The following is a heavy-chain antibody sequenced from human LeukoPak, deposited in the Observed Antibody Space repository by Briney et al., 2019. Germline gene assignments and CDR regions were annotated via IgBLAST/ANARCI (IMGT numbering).Heavy chain of an antibody. V-gene: IGHV3-7*01. Sequence: PGGSLRLSCAASGFTFSSHWMGWVRQTPGKGLEWVANIKHDGSQKSYVDSVKGRFTISRDNANNSLYLQMNSLRAEDMAVYNCTKDEVWGQGTLVTVSS. CDR1: GFTFSSHW. CDR2: IKHDGSQK. J-gene: IGHJ4*02. CDR3: TKDEV.